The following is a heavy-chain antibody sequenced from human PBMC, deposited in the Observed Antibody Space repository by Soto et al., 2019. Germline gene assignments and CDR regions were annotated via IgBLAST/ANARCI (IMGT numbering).Heavy chain of an antibody. CDR1: GFSLSTSGMC. D-gene: IGHD3-9*01. CDR2: IDWDDDK. CDR3: ARTQGSYDILTGYSYYFDY. Sequence: SGPTLVNHTQTLTLTCTFSGFSLSTSGMCVSWIRQPPGKALEWLALIDWDDDKYYSTSLKTRLTISKDTSKNQVVLTMTNMDPVDTATYYCARTQGSYDILTGYSYYFDYWGQGTLVTVS. V-gene: IGHV2-70*01. J-gene: IGHJ4*02.